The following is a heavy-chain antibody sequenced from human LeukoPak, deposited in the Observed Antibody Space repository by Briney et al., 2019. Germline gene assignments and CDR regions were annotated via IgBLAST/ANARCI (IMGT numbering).Heavy chain of an antibody. J-gene: IGHJ6*03. V-gene: IGHV4-31*03. CDR1: GGSISSGGYY. Sequence: SETLSLTCTVSGGSISSGGYYWSWIRQHPGKGLEWIGYIYYSGSTYYNPSLKSRVTISVDTSKNQFSLKLSSVTAADTTVYYCARASQEVVFSYYSMDVWGKGTPVTVSS. CDR2: IYYSGST. D-gene: IGHD2-15*01. CDR3: ARASQEVVFSYYSMDV.